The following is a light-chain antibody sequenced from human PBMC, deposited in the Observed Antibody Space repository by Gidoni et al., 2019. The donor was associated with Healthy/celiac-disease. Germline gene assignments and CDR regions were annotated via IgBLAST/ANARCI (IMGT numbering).Light chain of an antibody. Sequence: DIQMDQSPSSLSASVGDRVTIPCRASQGISSYLNWYQQKPGNDPKLLLYAESSLQSGVPPRFSGSGSGTDFTLITISLQPADFATYYCQQRHSTPLLTFGGGTQVEIK. CDR3: QQRHSTPLLT. V-gene: IGKV1-39*01. CDR1: QGISSY. J-gene: IGKJ4*01. CDR2: AES.